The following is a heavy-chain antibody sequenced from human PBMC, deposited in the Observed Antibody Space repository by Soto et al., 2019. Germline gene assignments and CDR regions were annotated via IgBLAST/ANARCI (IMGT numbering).Heavy chain of an antibody. CDR1: GFTFRDYY. CDR2: ISSSGSTI. CDR3: AREKGYCSSTSCYTNAFDI. J-gene: IGHJ3*02. D-gene: IGHD2-2*02. Sequence: GGSLRLSCAASGFTFRDYYMSWIRQAPGKGLEWVSYISSSGSTIYYADSVKGRFTISRDNAKNSLYLQMNSLRAEDTAVYYCAREKGYCSSTSCYTNAFDIWGQGTMVTVSS. V-gene: IGHV3-11*01.